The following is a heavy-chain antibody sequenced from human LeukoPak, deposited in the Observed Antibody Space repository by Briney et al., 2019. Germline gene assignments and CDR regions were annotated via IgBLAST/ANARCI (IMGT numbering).Heavy chain of an antibody. D-gene: IGHD6-13*01. J-gene: IGHJ4*02. V-gene: IGHV5-51*01. CDR1: EYRFTSYW. CDR3: ARRDDAAAGTVD. CDR2: IYPRDSDT. Sequence: GESLKISCKGSEYRFTSYWIAWVRQMPGKGLELMGIIYPRDSDTRYSPSFQGQVTISADKSISTAYLQWSSLKASDTAMYYCARRDDAAAGTVDWGQGTLVTVSS.